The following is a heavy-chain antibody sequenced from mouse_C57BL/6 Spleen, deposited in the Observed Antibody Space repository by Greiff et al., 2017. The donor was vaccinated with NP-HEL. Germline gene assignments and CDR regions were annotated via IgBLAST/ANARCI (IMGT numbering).Heavy chain of an antibody. D-gene: IGHD2-1*01. CDR2: IDPSDSYT. V-gene: IGHV1-50*01. Sequence: QVQLQQSGAELVKPGASVKLSCKASGYTFTSYWMQWVKQRPGQGLEWIGEIDPSDSYTNYNQKFKGKATLTVDTSSSTAYMQLSSLTSEDSAVYYCARGVYGNYETFYAMDYWGQGTSVTVSS. CDR1: GYTFTSYW. CDR3: ARGVYGNYETFYAMDY. J-gene: IGHJ4*01.